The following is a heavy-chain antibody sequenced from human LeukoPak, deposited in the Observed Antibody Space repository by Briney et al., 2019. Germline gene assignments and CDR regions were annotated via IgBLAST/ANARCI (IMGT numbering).Heavy chain of an antibody. CDR2: IIPIFGTA. V-gene: IGHV1-69*13. D-gene: IGHD3-10*01. CDR3: ASKEYYYGSGSYYYYYYYYMDV. Sequence: ASVKVSCKASGGTFSSYAISWVRQAPGQGLEWMGGIIPIFGTANYAQKFQGRVTITADESTSTAYMELSSLRSEDTAVYYCASKEYYYGSGSYYYYYYYYMDVWGNGTTVTVSS. J-gene: IGHJ6*03. CDR1: GGTFSSYA.